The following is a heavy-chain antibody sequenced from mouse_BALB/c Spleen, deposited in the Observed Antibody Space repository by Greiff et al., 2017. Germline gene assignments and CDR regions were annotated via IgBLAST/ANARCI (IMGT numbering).Heavy chain of an antibody. CDR2: INSNGGST. J-gene: IGHJ3*01. V-gene: IGHV5-6-2*01. CDR1: GFTFSSYY. Sequence: EVQVVESGGGLVKLGGSLKLSCAASGFTFSSYYMSWVRQTPEKRLELVAAINSNGGSTYYPDTVKGRFTISRDNAKNTLYLQMSSLKSEDTALYYCARHGDGGFAYWGQGTLVTVSA. CDR3: ARHGDGGFAY. D-gene: IGHD3-3*01.